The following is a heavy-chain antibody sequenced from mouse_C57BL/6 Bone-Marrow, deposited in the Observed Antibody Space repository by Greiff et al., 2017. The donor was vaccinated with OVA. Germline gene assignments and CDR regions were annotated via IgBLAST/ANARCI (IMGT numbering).Heavy chain of an antibody. Sequence: VQLQQSGPGLVQPSQSLSITCTVSGFSLTSYGVHWVRQSPGKGLEWLGVIWRGGSTDYNAAFMSRLSITKDNSKSQVFFKMNSLQADDTARYDCAKKRLGGCFDVWGTGTTVTVSS. CDR3: AKKRLGGCFDV. V-gene: IGHV2-5*01. CDR2: IWRGGST. J-gene: IGHJ1*03. CDR1: GFSLTSYG. D-gene: IGHD4-1*01.